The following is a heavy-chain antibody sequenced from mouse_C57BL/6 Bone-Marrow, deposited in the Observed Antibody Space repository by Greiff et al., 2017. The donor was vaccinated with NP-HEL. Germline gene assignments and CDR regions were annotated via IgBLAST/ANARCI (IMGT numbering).Heavy chain of an antibody. Sequence: QVQLQQSGAELARPGASVKLSCKASGYTFTSYGISWVKQRTGQGLEWIGEIYPRSGNTYYNEKFKGKATLTADKSSSTAYMELRSLTSEDSAVYFCARLEYYGSSYESNAMDYWGQGTSVTVSS. D-gene: IGHD1-1*01. V-gene: IGHV1-81*01. CDR1: GYTFTSYG. CDR3: ARLEYYGSSYESNAMDY. CDR2: IYPRSGNT. J-gene: IGHJ4*01.